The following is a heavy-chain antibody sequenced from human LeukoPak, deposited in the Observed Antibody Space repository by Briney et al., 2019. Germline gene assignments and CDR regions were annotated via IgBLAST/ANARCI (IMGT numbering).Heavy chain of an antibody. CDR3: AGERMTTVTNYYYYYMNV. D-gene: IGHD4-11*01. J-gene: IGHJ6*03. V-gene: IGHV4-39*07. Sequence: SETLSLTCTVSDGSISISSYYWGWVRQPPGKGLEWIANIYYGGTTYYNPSLKSRVTISVDRSKNQFSLKLSSVTAADTAVYYCAGERMTTVTNYYYYYMNVWGKGTTVTVSS. CDR1: DGSISISSYY. CDR2: IYYGGTT.